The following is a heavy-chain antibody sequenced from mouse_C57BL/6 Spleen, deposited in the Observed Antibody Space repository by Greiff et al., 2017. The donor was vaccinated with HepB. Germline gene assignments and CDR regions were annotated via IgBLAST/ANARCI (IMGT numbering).Heavy chain of an antibody. V-gene: IGHV5-9*01. Sequence: EVKVEESGGGLVKPGGSLKLSCAASGFTFSSYTMSWVRQTPEKRLEWVATISGGGGNTYYPDSVKGRFTISRDNAKNTLYLQMSSLRSEDTALYYCARWLITTVVAPFAYWGQGTLVIVSA. J-gene: IGHJ3*01. D-gene: IGHD1-1*01. CDR2: ISGGGGNT. CDR3: ARWLITTVVAPFAY. CDR1: GFTFSSYT.